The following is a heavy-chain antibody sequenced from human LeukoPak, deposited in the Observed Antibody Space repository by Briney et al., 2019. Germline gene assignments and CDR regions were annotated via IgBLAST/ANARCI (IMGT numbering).Heavy chain of an antibody. Sequence: PGGSLRLSCAASGFTFSSYWMHWVRQAPGKGLVWVSRINSDGSSTSYADSVKGRFTISRDNAKNTLYLQMNSLRAEDTAVYYCAREAEFDYGDLWGQGTLVTVSS. D-gene: IGHD3-10*01. CDR2: INSDGSST. J-gene: IGHJ4*02. V-gene: IGHV3-74*01. CDR3: AREAEFDYGDL. CDR1: GFTFSSYW.